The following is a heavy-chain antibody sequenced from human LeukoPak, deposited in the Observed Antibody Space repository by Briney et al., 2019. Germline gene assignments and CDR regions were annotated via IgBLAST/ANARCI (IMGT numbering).Heavy chain of an antibody. V-gene: IGHV3-23*01. CDR1: GFTFSSYA. J-gene: IGHJ4*02. CDR3: ARDIKRYCSGGSCSFFDY. Sequence: GGSLRLSCAASGFTFSSYAMSWVRQAPGKGLEWVSAISGAGGSTYYADSVEGRFTISRDNSKNTLYLQMNSLRAEDTAVYYCARDIKRYCSGGSCSFFDYWGQGTLVTVSS. CDR2: ISGAGGST. D-gene: IGHD2-15*01.